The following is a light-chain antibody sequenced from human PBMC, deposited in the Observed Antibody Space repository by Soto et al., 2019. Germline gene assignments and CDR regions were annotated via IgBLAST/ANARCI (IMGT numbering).Light chain of an antibody. Sequence: QSALAQPPSASGSPGQPVTISCTGSGSDIGAYNFVSWYQQHPGKAPKLMIFGVTERPSGVPDRFSGSKSRNTASLTVSGLQADDEAVYYCYSYAGRNIWVFGGGTKVTVL. CDR3: YSYAGRNIWV. CDR2: GVT. CDR1: GSDIGAYNF. V-gene: IGLV2-8*01. J-gene: IGLJ3*02.